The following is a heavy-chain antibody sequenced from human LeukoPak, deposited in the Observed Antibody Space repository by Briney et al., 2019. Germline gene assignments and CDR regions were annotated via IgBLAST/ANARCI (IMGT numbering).Heavy chain of an antibody. Sequence: EASVKVSCKASGYTFTGYYMHWVRQAPGQGFEWMGRINPNSGGTNYTQKFQGRVTMTRDTSISTAYMELSRLTSDDTAVYYCAGGYYDSSGAPHPLYYYYGMDVWGQGTTVTVSS. CDR2: INPNSGGT. CDR1: GYTFTGYY. V-gene: IGHV1-2*06. D-gene: IGHD3-22*01. J-gene: IGHJ6*02. CDR3: AGGYYDSSGAPHPLYYYYGMDV.